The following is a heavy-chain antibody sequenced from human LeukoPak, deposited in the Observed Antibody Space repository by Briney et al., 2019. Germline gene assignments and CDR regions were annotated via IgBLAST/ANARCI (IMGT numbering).Heavy chain of an antibody. D-gene: IGHD3-22*01. CDR3: ARVKSYYGGIDY. CDR2: IYYSGST. V-gene: IGHV4-30-4*02. Sequence: PSETLSLTCTVSGGSISSGDHYWSWIRQPPGKGLEWIGYIYYSGSTYYNPSLKSRVTISVDTSKNQFSLKLSSVTAADTAVYYCARVKSYYGGIDYWGQGTLVTVSS. CDR1: GGSISSGDHY. J-gene: IGHJ4*02.